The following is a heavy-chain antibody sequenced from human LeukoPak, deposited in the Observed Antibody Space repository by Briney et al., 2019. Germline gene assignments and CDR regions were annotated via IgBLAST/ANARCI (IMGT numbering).Heavy chain of an antibody. D-gene: IGHD2-8*01. V-gene: IGHV3-30*04. CDR2: ISYDGSNK. CDR1: GFTFSSYA. J-gene: IGHJ3*01. Sequence: GGSLRLSCAASGFTFSSYAMHWVRQAPGKGLEWVAVISYDGSNKYYADSVKGRFTISRDNSKNTLHLQMSSLRVEDTAMYYCARDHNVADVWGQGTMVTVSS. CDR3: ARDHNVADV.